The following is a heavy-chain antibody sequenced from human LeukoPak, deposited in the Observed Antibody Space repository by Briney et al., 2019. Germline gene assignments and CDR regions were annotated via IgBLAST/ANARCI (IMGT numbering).Heavy chain of an antibody. D-gene: IGHD3-22*01. CDR3: AKSARQSGYYYGGDAPYYYYGMDV. V-gene: IGHV3-9*01. J-gene: IGHJ6*02. CDR1: GFTFDDYA. CDR2: ISWNSGSI. Sequence: GGSLRLSCAASGFTFDDYAMHWVRQAPGKGLEWVSGISWNSGSIGYADSVKGRFTISRDNAKNSLYLQMNSLRAEDTALYYCAKSARQSGYYYGGDAPYYYYGMDVWGQGTTVTVSS.